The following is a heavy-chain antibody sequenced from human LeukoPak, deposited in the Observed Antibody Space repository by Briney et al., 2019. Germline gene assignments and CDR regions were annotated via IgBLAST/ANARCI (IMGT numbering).Heavy chain of an antibody. CDR3: ATRGRPPSLDDYGDYGDAFDI. J-gene: IGHJ3*02. V-gene: IGHV1-18*04. CDR1: GYTFTSYY. CDR2: ISAYNGNT. D-gene: IGHD4-17*01. Sequence: ASVKVSCKASGYTFTSYYIHWVRQAPGQGLEWMGWISAYNGNTNYAQKLQGRVTMTTDTSTSTAYMELRSLRSDDTAVYYCATRGRPPSLDDYGDYGDAFDIWGQGTLVTVS.